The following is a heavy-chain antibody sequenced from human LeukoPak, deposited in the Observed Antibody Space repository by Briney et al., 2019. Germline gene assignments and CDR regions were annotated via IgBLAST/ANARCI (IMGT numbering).Heavy chain of an antibody. D-gene: IGHD4-17*01. V-gene: IGHV1-18*01. CDR1: GYTLTSYG. J-gene: IGHJ4*02. CDR3: ARGAYGDK. CDR2: ISTQSGNT. Sequence: GASVEVSCEASGYTLTSYGINWMRQAPGQGLEWMGWISTQSGNTNYAQKVQGRLTLTTDRSTNTAYMELRSLRSDDTAVYYCARGAYGDKWGQGTMVTVSS.